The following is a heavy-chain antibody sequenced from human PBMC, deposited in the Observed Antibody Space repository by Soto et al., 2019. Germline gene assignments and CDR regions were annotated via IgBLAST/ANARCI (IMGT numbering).Heavy chain of an antibody. V-gene: IGHV3-23*01. J-gene: IGHJ6*02. D-gene: IGHD6-13*01. Sequence: GGSLRLSCAASGFTFSSYAMTWVRQAPGKGLEWVSGISSSGGNTYYADSVKGRFTITRDNSKNTLSLQMDSLRAEDTAVYYCAKNGASSKTWYMWYYALDVWGQGTTVTVSS. CDR1: GFTFSSYA. CDR3: AKNGASSKTWYMWYYALDV. CDR2: ISSSGGNT.